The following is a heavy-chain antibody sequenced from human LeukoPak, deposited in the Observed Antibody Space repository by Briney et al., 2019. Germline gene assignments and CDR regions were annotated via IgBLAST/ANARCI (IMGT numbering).Heavy chain of an antibody. CDR2: IYYSGST. D-gene: IGHD3-16*01. V-gene: IGHV4-38-2*02. CDR3: ARDLIMKLGNFDY. Sequence: PSETLSLTCSVSGYSISSGYYWGGIRQPPRKGLEWIGSIYYSGSTYYNPSLKSRVTISVDTSKNQFSLKLSSVTAADTAVYYCARDLIMKLGNFDYWGQGTLVTVSS. J-gene: IGHJ4*02. CDR1: GYSISSGYY.